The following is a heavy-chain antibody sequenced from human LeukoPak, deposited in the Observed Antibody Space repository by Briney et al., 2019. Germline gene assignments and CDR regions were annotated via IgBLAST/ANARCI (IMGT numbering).Heavy chain of an antibody. Sequence: PGRSLRLSCAASGFTFSSCGMHWVRQAPGKGLEWVAVISYDGSNKYYADSVKGRFTISRDNSKNTLYLQMNSLRAEDTAVYYCAKDMGVGATAGDIWGQGTMVTVSS. CDR1: GFTFSSCG. V-gene: IGHV3-30*18. J-gene: IGHJ3*02. D-gene: IGHD1-26*01. CDR3: AKDMGVGATAGDI. CDR2: ISYDGSNK.